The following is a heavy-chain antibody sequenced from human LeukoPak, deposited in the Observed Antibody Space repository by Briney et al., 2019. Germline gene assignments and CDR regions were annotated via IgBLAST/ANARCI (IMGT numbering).Heavy chain of an antibody. D-gene: IGHD3-10*01. CDR2: IYSGGST. Sequence: GGSLRLSRAASGFTVSSNYMSWVRQAPGKGLEWVSVIYSGGSTYYADSVKGRFTISRDNSKNTLYLQMNSLRAEDTAVYYCARDGAGRRFFDYWGQGTLVTVSS. CDR3: ARDGAGRRFFDY. J-gene: IGHJ4*02. CDR1: GFTVSSNY. V-gene: IGHV3-53*01.